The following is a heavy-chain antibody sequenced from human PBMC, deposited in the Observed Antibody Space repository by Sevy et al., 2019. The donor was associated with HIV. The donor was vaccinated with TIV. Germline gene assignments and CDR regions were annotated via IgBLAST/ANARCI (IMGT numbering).Heavy chain of an antibody. CDR1: GFTFGDYA. Sequence: GGSLRLSCTASGFTFGDYAMSWVRQAPGKGLEWVGFIRSKAYGGTTEYAASVKGRFTISRDDSKSIAYLQMNSLKTEDTAVYYCTRAPDTGSHGMDVWGQGTTVTVSS. CDR2: IRSKAYGGTT. D-gene: IGHD5-18*01. CDR3: TRAPDTGSHGMDV. V-gene: IGHV3-49*04. J-gene: IGHJ6*02.